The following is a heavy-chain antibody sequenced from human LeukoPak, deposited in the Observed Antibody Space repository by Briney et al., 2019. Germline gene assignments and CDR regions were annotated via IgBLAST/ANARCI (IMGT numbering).Heavy chain of an antibody. J-gene: IGHJ4*02. CDR1: GFTFSSYG. D-gene: IGHD1-1*01. CDR2: ISYDGSNK. CDR3: AKDLDNWNDDY. Sequence: PGGSLRLSCAASGFTFSSYGMHWVRQAPGKGLEWVAVISYDGSNKYYADSVKGRFTISRDNSKNTLYLQMNSLRAEDTAVYYCAKDLDNWNDDYWGQGTLVTVS. V-gene: IGHV3-30*18.